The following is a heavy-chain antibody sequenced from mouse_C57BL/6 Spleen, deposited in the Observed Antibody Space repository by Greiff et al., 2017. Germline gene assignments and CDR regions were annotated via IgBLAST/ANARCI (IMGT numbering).Heavy chain of an antibody. CDR1: GFTFSDYG. V-gene: IGHV5-15*04. D-gene: IGHD2-5*01. J-gene: IGHJ4*01. Sequence: EVMLVESGGGLVQPGGSLKLSCAASGFTFSDYGMAWVRQAPRKGPEWVGFISNLAYSIYYADTVTGRFTISRENAKNTLYLEMGSLRSEDTAMYYCARGEYDSNPYAMDYWGQGTSVTVSS. CDR3: ARGEYDSNPYAMDY. CDR2: ISNLAYSI.